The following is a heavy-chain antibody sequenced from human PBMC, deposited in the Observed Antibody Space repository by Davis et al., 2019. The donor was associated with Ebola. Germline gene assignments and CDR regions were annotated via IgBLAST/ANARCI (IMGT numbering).Heavy chain of an antibody. Sequence: PGGSLRLSCKGSGYSFTSYWIGWVRQMPGKGLEWMGIIYPGDSDTRYSPSFQGQVTISADKSISTAYLRWSSLKASDTAMYYCARATYYDFWSGYFTDPYYFDYWGQGTLVTVSS. CDR1: GYSFTSYW. CDR2: IYPGDSDT. CDR3: ARATYYDFWSGYFTDPYYFDY. J-gene: IGHJ4*02. V-gene: IGHV5-51*01. D-gene: IGHD3-3*01.